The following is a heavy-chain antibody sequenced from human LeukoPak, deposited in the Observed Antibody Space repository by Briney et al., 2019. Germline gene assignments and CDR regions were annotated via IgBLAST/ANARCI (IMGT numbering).Heavy chain of an antibody. CDR3: ARVNDFWSGYYYYYMDV. V-gene: IGHV1-8*03. Sequence: ASVKVSCKASGYTFTSYDINWVRQATGQGLEWMGWMNPNSGNTGYAQKFQGRVTITRNTSISTAYMELSSLRSEDTAVYYCARVNDFWSGYYYYYMDVWGKGTTVTVSS. J-gene: IGHJ6*03. CDR2: MNPNSGNT. CDR1: GYTFTSYD. D-gene: IGHD3-3*01.